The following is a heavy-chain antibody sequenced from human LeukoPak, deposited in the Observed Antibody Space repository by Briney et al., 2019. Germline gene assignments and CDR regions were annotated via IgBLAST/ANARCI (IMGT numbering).Heavy chain of an antibody. CDR2: MYYSGST. D-gene: IGHD1-1*01. J-gene: IGHJ3*02. Sequence: SETLSLTCTVSGGSISSYYWNWIRQPPGKGLEWIGYMYYSGSTNYKPSLKSRVTISVDTSKNQFSLKLSSVTAADTAVYYCARYSSFPLQLERQNKFAFDIWGQGTMVTVSS. CDR3: ARYSSFPLQLERQNKFAFDI. V-gene: IGHV4-59*01. CDR1: GGSISSYY.